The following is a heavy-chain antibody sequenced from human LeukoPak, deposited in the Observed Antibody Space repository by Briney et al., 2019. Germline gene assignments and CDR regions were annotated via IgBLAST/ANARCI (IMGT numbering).Heavy chain of an antibody. V-gene: IGHV4-59*01. D-gene: IGHD1-26*01. CDR2: IYYSGST. CDR3: ARGYSGSYFDY. J-gene: IGHJ4*02. CDR1: GGSISSYY. Sequence: SETLSLTCTVSGGSISSYYWSWIRQPPGKGLEWIGYIYYSGSTYYNPSLKSRVTISVDTSKNQFSLKLSSVTAADTAVYYCARGYSGSYFDYWGQGTLVTVSS.